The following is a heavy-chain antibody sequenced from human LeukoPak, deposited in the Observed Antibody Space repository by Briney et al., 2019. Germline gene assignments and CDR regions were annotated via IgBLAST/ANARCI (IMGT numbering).Heavy chain of an antibody. Sequence: GGSLRLSCAASGFTFSSYSMNWVRQAPGKGLEWVSSISSSSYIYYADSVKGRFTISRDNAKNSLYLQMNSLRAEDTAVYYCASLGYFDWDYDAFDIWGQGTMVTVSS. CDR1: GFTFSSYS. V-gene: IGHV3-21*01. J-gene: IGHJ3*02. CDR3: ASLGYFDWDYDAFDI. D-gene: IGHD3-9*01. CDR2: ISSSSYI.